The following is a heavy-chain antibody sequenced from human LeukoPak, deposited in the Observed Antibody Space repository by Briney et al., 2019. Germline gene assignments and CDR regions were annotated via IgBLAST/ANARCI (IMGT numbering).Heavy chain of an antibody. CDR2: IIPILGIA. Sequence: SVKVSCKASGGTFSSYAISWVRQAPGQGLEWMGRIIPILGIANYAQKFQGRVTITADKSTSTAYMELNSLRAEDTAVYYCAFQWLAAERRGHPSFFDYWGQGTLVTVSS. CDR3: AFQWLAAERRGHPSFFDY. V-gene: IGHV1-69*04. J-gene: IGHJ4*02. D-gene: IGHD6-19*01. CDR1: GGTFSSYA.